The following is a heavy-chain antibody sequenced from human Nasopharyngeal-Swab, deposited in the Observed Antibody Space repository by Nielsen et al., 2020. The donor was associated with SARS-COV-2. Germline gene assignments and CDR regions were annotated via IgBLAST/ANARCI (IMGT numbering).Heavy chain of an antibody. J-gene: IGHJ4*02. CDR2: ISSTGDYI. V-gene: IGHV3-21*01. CDR3: ARDTPAMFAY. Sequence: GESLKISCAASGFTLSLYTINWVRQAPGKGLEWVSAISSTGDYIYYAASVKGRFTISRDNAKNSLYLQMNSLRIEDTAVYYCARDTPAMFAYWGQGTLVTVSS. CDR1: GFTLSLYT.